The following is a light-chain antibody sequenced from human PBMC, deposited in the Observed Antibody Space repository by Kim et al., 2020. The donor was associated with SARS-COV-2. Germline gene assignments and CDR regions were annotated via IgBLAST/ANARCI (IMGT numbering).Light chain of an antibody. CDR2: TAS. J-gene: IGKJ1*01. CDR3: QHYGNLPWT. Sequence: SPGERATLYCRASQSRSRGYLAWYQQKPGQAPRLLIYTASSRSNGIPDRFSGSGSGTDFTLTISRLEPEDFAVYYCQHYGNLPWTFGQGTKVDIK. CDR1: QSRSRGY. V-gene: IGKV3-20*01.